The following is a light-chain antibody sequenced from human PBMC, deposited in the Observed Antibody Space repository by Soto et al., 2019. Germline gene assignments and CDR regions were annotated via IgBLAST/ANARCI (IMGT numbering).Light chain of an antibody. CDR2: DVT. J-gene: IGLJ1*01. Sequence: QSVLTQPASVSGSPGQLITISCTATRSDLGGYNYVSWYQQHPVKAPKLMIYDVTNRPSGVSNRFSGSMSGNTASLTISGLQTEDEGDYYCSSYTSSSTPVFGTGTKVTVL. CDR1: RSDLGGYNY. V-gene: IGLV2-14*01. CDR3: SSYTSSSTPV.